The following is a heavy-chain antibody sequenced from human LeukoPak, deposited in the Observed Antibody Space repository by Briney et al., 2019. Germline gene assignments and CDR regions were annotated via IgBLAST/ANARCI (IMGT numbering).Heavy chain of an antibody. CDR1: GYTLTEYY. D-gene: IGHD2-8*02. CDR2: IIPDSGGT. Sequence: ASVKVSCKASGYTLTEYYIHGVRQAPGQGLEWMGFIIPDSGGTTYQQNFQGRLTMTRDTSISTFYMELSSLRPDDTAIYYCSTEDKYCTGANCGVFWGQGTLVTVSS. V-gene: IGHV1-2*02. CDR3: STEDKYCTGANCGVF. J-gene: IGHJ4*02.